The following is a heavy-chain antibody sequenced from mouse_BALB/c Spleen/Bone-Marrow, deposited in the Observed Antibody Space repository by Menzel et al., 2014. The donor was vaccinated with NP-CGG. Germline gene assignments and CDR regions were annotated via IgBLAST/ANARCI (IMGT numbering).Heavy chain of an antibody. D-gene: IGHD1-1*01. Sequence: QVQLQQPGAELVRPGTSVKASCKASGYAFTNYLIEWVKQRPGQGLDWIGVIYPGSGGTNYNEKFRDKATLTADKSSSTAYMQLSSLTSDDSAVYFCARGTTVYYFDYWGQGATLTVSS. CDR3: ARGTTVYYFDY. J-gene: IGHJ2*01. CDR2: IYPGSGGT. V-gene: IGHV1-54*01. CDR1: GYAFTNYL.